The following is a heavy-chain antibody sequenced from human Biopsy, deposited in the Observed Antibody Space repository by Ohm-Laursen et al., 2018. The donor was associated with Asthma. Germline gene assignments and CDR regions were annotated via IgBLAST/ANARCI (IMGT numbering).Heavy chain of an antibody. CDR1: PGSFSGFF. Sequence: SEILSLTCDVSPGSFSGFFWTWIRQSPGKGLEWIGETNGRGVTNNNPSLKSRVIISIDTYWNRVSLKLTSVTAADTAVYYCARGPELDVWGQGTTVTVSS. CDR2: TNGRGVT. V-gene: IGHV4-34*01. J-gene: IGHJ6*02. CDR3: ARGPELDV.